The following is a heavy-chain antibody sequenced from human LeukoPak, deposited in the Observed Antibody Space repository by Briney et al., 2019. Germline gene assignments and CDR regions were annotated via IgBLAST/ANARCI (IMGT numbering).Heavy chain of an antibody. CDR2: IDPSDSYT. Sequence: GEYLKISCKDSGNSFTNYWISWVRQMPGKGLEWMGRIDPSDSYTNYSPSFQGHVTISVDKSISTAYLQWSSLKASDTAMYYCARRYDSGSTIDQWGQGTLVTVSS. CDR3: ARRYDSGSTIDQ. D-gene: IGHD3-10*01. J-gene: IGHJ4*02. V-gene: IGHV5-10-1*01. CDR1: GNSFTNYW.